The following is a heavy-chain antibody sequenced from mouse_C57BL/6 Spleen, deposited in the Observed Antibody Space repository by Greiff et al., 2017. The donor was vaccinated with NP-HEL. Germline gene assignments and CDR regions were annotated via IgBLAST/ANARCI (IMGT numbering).Heavy chain of an antibody. CDR2: IWGGGST. D-gene: IGHD2-4*01. Sequence: VKLMESGPGLVAPSQSLSITCTVSGFSLTSYGVDWVRQPPGKGLAWLGVIWGGGSTNYNSALRARLSIIKDNSKSQVFLKINSLQTDDTAMYYCAKNDYDVAMDYWGQGTSVTVSS. CDR1: GFSLTSYG. V-gene: IGHV2-9*01. CDR3: AKNDYDVAMDY. J-gene: IGHJ4*01.